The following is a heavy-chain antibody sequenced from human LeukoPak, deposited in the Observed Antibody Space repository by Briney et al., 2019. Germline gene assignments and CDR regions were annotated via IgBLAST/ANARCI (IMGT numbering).Heavy chain of an antibody. V-gene: IGHV4-30-4*08. Sequence: SQTLSLTCTVSGGSISSGDYYWSWIRQPPGKGLEWIGYIYYSGSTYYNPSLKSRVTISVDTSKNQFSLKLSSVTAADTAVNYCARGFSATTFDYWGQGTLVTVSS. CDR1: GGSISSGDYY. CDR3: ARGFSATTFDY. CDR2: IYYSGST. D-gene: IGHD1-14*01. J-gene: IGHJ4*02.